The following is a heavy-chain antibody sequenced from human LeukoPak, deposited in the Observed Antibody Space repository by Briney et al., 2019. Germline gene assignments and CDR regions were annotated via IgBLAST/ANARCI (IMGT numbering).Heavy chain of an antibody. J-gene: IGHJ4*02. V-gene: IGHV1-18*01. CDR2: ISAYNGNT. Sequence: GASVKVSCKASGYTFTSYGISWARQAPGQGLEWMGWISAYNGNTNYAQKLQGRVTMTTDTSTSTAYMELRSLRSDDTAVYYCARDLGEYSYGYYFDYWGQGTLVTVSS. CDR3: ARDLGEYSYGYYFDY. CDR1: GYTFTSYG. D-gene: IGHD5-18*01.